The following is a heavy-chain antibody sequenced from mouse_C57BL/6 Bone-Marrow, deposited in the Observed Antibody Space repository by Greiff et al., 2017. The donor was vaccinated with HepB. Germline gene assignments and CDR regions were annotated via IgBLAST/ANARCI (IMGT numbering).Heavy chain of an antibody. CDR2: IDPSDSYT. CDR1: GYTFTSYW. Sequence: QVQLQQPGAELVRPGTSVKLSCKASGYTFTSYWMHWVKQRPGQGLEWIGVIDPSDSYTNYNQKFKGKATLTVDTSSSTAYMQLSSLTSEDSAVYYWARTSYWGQGTTLTVSS. CDR3: ARTSY. J-gene: IGHJ2*01. V-gene: IGHV1-59*01.